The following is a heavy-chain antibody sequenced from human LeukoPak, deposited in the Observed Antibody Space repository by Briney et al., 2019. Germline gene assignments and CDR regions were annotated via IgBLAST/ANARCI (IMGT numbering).Heavy chain of an antibody. J-gene: IGHJ4*02. CDR1: GYTFTGYY. CDR3: ARVRYYYDIEYYFDY. CDR2: INPNSGGT. V-gene: IGHV1-2*02. D-gene: IGHD3-22*01. Sequence: ASVKVSCKASGYTFTGYYMHWVRQAPGQGLEWMGWINPNSGGTNYAQKFQGRVTMTRDTSISTAYMELSRLRSDDTAVYYCARVRYYYDIEYYFDYWGQGTLVTVSS.